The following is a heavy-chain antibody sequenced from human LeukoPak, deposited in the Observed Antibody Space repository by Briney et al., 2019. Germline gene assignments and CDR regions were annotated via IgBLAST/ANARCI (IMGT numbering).Heavy chain of an antibody. V-gene: IGHV4-34*01. Sequence: SETLSLTCAVYGAPFSGYWWYRIRQPPGKGLEWIGEINHSRITNYNPSLKSRVSIPVDTSKNQFSLKLSSVTAADTAVYYCATTSGHWGQGTLVTVSS. CDR3: ATTSGH. J-gene: IGHJ4*02. CDR2: INHSRIT. CDR1: GAPFSGYW.